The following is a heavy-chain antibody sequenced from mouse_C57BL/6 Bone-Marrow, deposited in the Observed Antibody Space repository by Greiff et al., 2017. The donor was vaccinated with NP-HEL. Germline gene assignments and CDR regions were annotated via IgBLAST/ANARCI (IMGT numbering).Heavy chain of an antibody. D-gene: IGHD1-1*01. CDR3: ARTFYLYRRRDAMGY. CDR2: INPSTGGT. V-gene: IGHV1-42*01. J-gene: IGHJ4*01. Sequence: VQLQQSGPELVKPGASVKISCKASGYSFTGYYMNWVKQSPEKSLEWIGEINPSTGGTTYNQKFKAKATLTVDKSSSTAYMPLKSLTSEDSADYYCARTFYLYRRRDAMGYWGPAASVTVAS. CDR1: GYSFTGYY.